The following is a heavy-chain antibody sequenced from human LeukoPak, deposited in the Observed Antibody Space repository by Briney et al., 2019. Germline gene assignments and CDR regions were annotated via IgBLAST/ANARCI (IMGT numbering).Heavy chain of an antibody. Sequence: GSLRLSCAASGFTFDDYGMSWIRQPPGKGLEWIGEINHSGSTNYNPSLKSRVTISVDTSKNQFSLKLSSVTAADTAVYYCARGGLVTIFGRLDAFDIWGQGTMVTVSP. V-gene: IGHV4-34*01. J-gene: IGHJ3*02. D-gene: IGHD3-3*01. CDR3: ARGGLVTIFGRLDAFDI. CDR1: GFTFDDYG. CDR2: INHSGST.